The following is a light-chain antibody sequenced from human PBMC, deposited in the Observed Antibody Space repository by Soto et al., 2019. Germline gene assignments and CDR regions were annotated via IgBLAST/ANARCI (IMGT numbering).Light chain of an antibody. CDR2: GAS. Sequence: EIVLTQSPGTLSLSPGERATLSCRASQSVSSSYLAWYQQKPGQAPRPLIYGASSRATGIPDRFSGSGSRTDFTLTISRLEPEDFAVYYCQQYGSSPSFGGGTKVDIK. CDR1: QSVSSSY. CDR3: QQYGSSPS. V-gene: IGKV3-20*01. J-gene: IGKJ4*01.